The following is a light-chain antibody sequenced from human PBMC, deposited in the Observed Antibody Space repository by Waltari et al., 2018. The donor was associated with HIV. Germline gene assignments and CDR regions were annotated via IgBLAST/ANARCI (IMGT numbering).Light chain of an antibody. CDR1: SSNVGSDDI. V-gene: IGLV2-23*02. J-gene: IGLJ1*01. CDR3: CSCPRSGIRYV. CDR2: EVT. Sequence: QSALTQPASVSGSPGQSITISCPGTSSNVGSDDIVSWYQQHPGEAPKLIIYEVTKRPSGVSNRFSGSKSGNTASLTISGLQAEDEADYYCCSCPRSGIRYVFGTGTKVTVL.